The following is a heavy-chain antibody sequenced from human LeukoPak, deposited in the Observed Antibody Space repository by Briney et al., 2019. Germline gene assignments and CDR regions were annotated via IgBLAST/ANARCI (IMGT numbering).Heavy chain of an antibody. V-gene: IGHV4-39*01. CDR2: IYYSGST. CDR1: GGSISSSSYY. Sequence: SETLSLTCTVSGGSISSSSYYWGWIRQPPGKGLEWIGSIYYSGSTYYNPSLKSRVTISVDTSKNQFSLKLSSVTAADTAVYYCARTPSPYCSGGSCYSLSWFDPWGQGALVTVSS. J-gene: IGHJ5*02. D-gene: IGHD2-15*01. CDR3: ARTPSPYCSGGSCYSLSWFDP.